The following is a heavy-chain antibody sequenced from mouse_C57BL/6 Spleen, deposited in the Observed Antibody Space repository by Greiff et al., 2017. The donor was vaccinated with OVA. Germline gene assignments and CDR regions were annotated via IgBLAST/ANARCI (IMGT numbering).Heavy chain of an antibody. CDR3: ASYYDDDVDYAMDY. CDR1: GYTFTSYG. V-gene: IGHV1-81*01. CDR2: IYPRSGNT. Sequence: VQLQQSGAELARPGASVKLSCKASGYTFTSYGISWVKQRTGQGLEWIGEIYPRSGNTYYNEKFKGKATLTADKSSSTAYMELRSLTSEDSAVDFCASYYDDDVDYAMDYWGQGTSVTVSS. J-gene: IGHJ4*01. D-gene: IGHD2-4*01.